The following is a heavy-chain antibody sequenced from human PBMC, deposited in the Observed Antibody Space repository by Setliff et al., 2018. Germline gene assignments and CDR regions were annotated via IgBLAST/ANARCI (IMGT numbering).Heavy chain of an antibody. CDR3: SRLVRFCTKISCQRLLGDDY. J-gene: IGHJ4*02. CDR1: GYTLTSYG. D-gene: IGHD2-2*01. V-gene: IGHV1-18*01. Sequence: GASVKVSCKASGYTLTSYGVTWVRQAPGQGLEWMGWISNRNGETNYAQMFQGRVTMTTDTSTNTAYMDLGSLRSDDTAVYYCSRLVRFCTKISCQRLLGDDYWGQGALVTVSS. CDR2: ISNRNGET.